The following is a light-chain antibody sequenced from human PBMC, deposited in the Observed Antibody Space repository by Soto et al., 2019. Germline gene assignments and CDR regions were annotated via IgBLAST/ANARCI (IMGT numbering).Light chain of an antibody. J-gene: IGKJ4*01. CDR1: QSINSY. V-gene: IGKV1-39*01. CDR3: LQQKSSPLT. Sequence: DIPITQSPSSLSASVGDRVTITCRASQSINSYLNWYQQKPGKAPTLLIYAASNLQSGVPSRFSGSGSGTDLTLTISSLKPEDGETYHCLQQKSSPLTFGGGTKVDIK. CDR2: AAS.